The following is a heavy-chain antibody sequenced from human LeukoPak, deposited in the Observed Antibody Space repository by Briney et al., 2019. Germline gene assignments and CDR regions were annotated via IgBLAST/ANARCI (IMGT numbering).Heavy chain of an antibody. Sequence: GGSLRLSCAASGFTFSSYAMSWVRQAPGKGLEWVSAISGSGGSTYYADSVKGRFTISRDNSKNTLYLQMNSLRAEDTAVYYCAKGRGDYYGSSGYQAHFDYWGQGTLVTVSS. CDR3: AKGRGDYYGSSGYQAHFDY. CDR1: GFTFSSYA. J-gene: IGHJ4*02. D-gene: IGHD3-22*01. CDR2: ISGSGGST. V-gene: IGHV3-23*01.